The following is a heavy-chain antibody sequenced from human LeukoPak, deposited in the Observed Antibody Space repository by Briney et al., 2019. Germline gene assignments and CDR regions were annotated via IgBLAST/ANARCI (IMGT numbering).Heavy chain of an antibody. D-gene: IGHD5-12*01. V-gene: IGHV4-38-2*02. J-gene: IGHJ3*02. Sequence: SETLSLTCTVSGYSISSGYYWGWIRQPPGKGLEWIGSIYHSGSTYYNPSLKSRVTISVDTSKNQFSQKLSSVTAADTAVYYCASVYSGYDLIWGQGTMVTVSS. CDR2: IYHSGST. CDR1: GYSISSGYY. CDR3: ASVYSGYDLI.